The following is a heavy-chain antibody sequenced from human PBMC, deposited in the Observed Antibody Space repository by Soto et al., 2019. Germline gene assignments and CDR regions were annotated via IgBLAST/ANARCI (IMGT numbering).Heavy chain of an antibody. CDR2: INHSGST. CDR1: GGSFSGYY. Sequence: SETLSLTCAVYGGSFSGYYWSWIRQPPGKGLEWIGEINHSGSTNYNPSLKSRVTISVDTSKNQFSLKLSSVTAADTAVYYCAREIRSLLWFGEAYNWFDPWGQGTLVTVSS. V-gene: IGHV4-34*01. D-gene: IGHD3-10*01. CDR3: AREIRSLLWFGEAYNWFDP. J-gene: IGHJ5*02.